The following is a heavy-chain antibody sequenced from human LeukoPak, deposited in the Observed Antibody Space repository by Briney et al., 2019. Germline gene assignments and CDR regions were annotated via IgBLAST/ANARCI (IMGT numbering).Heavy chain of an antibody. CDR3: ARDRIVVVPADNPSRYYYGMDV. D-gene: IGHD2-2*01. J-gene: IGHJ6*02. V-gene: IGHV4-34*01. CDR1: GGSFSGYY. CDR2: INYSGST. Sequence: SETLSLTCAVYGGSFSGYYWSWIRQPPGKGLEWIGEINYSGSTNYNPSLKSRVTISVDTSKNQFSLKLSSVTAADTAVYYCARDRIVVVPADNPSRYYYGMDVWGQGTTVTVSS.